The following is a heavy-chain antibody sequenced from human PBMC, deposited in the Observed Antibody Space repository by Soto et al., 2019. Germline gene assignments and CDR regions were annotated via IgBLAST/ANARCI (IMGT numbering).Heavy chain of an antibody. CDR1: GYTFTSYG. CDR3: ALWQQPLELDY. CDR2: ISAYNGNT. Sequence: GGSLRLSCAASGYTFTSYGISWVRQAPGQGLEWMGWISAYNGNTNYAQKLQGRVTMTTDTSTSTAYMELRSLRSDDTAVYYCALWQQPLELDYWGQGTLVTVSS. D-gene: IGHD6-13*01. V-gene: IGHV1-18*01. J-gene: IGHJ4*02.